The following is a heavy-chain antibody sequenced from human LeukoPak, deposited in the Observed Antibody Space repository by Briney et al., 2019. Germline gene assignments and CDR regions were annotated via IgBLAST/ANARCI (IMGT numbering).Heavy chain of an antibody. CDR1: GGSISGYY. Sequence: SQTLSLTCTVSGGSISGYYWSWIRQPPGKGLEWIGYVYNSRSTNYNPSLKSRVTISVDMSKNQFSLKVRSVTAADTAVYYCARHTSGLNFDYWGQGTLVTVSS. V-gene: IGHV4-59*08. D-gene: IGHD6-19*01. CDR2: VYNSRST. J-gene: IGHJ4*02. CDR3: ARHTSGLNFDY.